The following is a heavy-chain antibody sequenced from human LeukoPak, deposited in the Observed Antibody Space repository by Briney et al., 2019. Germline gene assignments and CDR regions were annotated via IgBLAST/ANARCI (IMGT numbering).Heavy chain of an antibody. CDR1: GFTFSSYA. Sequence: GGSLRLSCAASGFTFSSYAMSWVRQAPGKGLEWVSAISGSGGSTYYADSVKGRFTISRDNSKNTLNLQMNSLRAEDTAVYYCAKGTFSGSYFLFLDYWGQGTLVTVSS. J-gene: IGHJ4*02. D-gene: IGHD1-26*01. CDR2: ISGSGGST. V-gene: IGHV3-23*01. CDR3: AKGTFSGSYFLFLDY.